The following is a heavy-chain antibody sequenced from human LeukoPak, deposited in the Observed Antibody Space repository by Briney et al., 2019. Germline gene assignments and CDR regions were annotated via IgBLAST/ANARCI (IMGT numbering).Heavy chain of an antibody. CDR1: GGSFSGYY. J-gene: IGHJ4*02. D-gene: IGHD6-19*01. CDR2: INHSGST. V-gene: IGHV4-34*01. CDR3: ARGPGIAVV. Sequence: SETLSLTCAVYGGSFSGYYWSWIRQPPGKGLEWIGEINHSGSTNYNPSLKSRVTIAVDTSKNQFSLKLSSVTAADTAVYYCARGPGIAVVWGQGTLVTVSS.